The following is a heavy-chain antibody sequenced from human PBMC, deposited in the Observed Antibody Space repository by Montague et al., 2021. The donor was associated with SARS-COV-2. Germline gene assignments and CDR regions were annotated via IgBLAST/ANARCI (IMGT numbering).Heavy chain of an antibody. CDR2: IKQDGSEK. Sequence: SLRLSCAASGFTFSSYWMSWVRQAPGKGLGWVANIKQDGSEKYYVDSVKGRFTISRDNAKNSLYLQMNSLRAEDTAVYYCARDLSYGDYNYYYGMDVWGQGTTVTVSS. V-gene: IGHV3-7*03. J-gene: IGHJ6*02. CDR3: ARDLSYGDYNYYYGMDV. CDR1: GFTFSSYW. D-gene: IGHD4-17*01.